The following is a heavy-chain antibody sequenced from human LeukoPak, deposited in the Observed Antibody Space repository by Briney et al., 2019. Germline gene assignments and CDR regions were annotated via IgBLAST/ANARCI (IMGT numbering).Heavy chain of an antibody. CDR1: GYTFTSYD. D-gene: IGHD1-26*01. CDR2: MNPKSGHT. CDR3: ARELSGSDDAFDI. Sequence: ASVNVSCKASGYTFTSYDIKWGSHAGGQGHEWTGSMNPKSGHTGYAQKCQGRDTMTRNTSISTAYMELSSLRSEDTAVYYCARELSGSDDAFDIWGQGTMVTVSS. V-gene: IGHV1-8*01. J-gene: IGHJ3*02.